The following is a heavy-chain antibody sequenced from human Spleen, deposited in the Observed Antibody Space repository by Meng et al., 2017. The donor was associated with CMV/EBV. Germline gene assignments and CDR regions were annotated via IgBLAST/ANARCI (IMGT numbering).Heavy chain of an antibody. V-gene: IGHV3-20*04. CDR2: IDWNGGTT. CDR3: ARSASNYVGANGGHIDN. Sequence: GGSLRLSCAASGFSFDYYGMSWVRQAPGKGLEWVSGIDWNGGTTGYADSVKGRFTTSRDNAKKSLFLEMNSLRAEDTAVYYCARSASNYVGANGGHIDNWGQGVLVTVSS. J-gene: IGHJ4*02. D-gene: IGHD4-11*01. CDR1: GFSFDYYG.